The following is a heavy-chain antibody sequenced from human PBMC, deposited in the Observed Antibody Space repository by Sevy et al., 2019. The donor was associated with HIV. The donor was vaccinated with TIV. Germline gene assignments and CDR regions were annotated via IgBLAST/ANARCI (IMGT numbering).Heavy chain of an antibody. J-gene: IGHJ6*02. Sequence: GGSLRLSCVASGFTFSSYGMHWVRHAPGKGLEWVAVISNDGTYKYNADSVKGRFTISRGNPKNTLYVEMNSLRAEDTAIYYCAKDRGNTVTTFYYYYGMDVWGQGTTVTVSS. CDR1: GFTFSSYG. D-gene: IGHD1-1*01. CDR2: ISNDGTYK. CDR3: AKDRGNTVTTFYYYYGMDV. V-gene: IGHV3-30*18.